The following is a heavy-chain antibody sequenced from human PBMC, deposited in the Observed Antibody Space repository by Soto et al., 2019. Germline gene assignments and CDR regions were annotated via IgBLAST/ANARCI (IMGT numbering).Heavy chain of an antibody. V-gene: IGHV3-30*18. Sequence: PGGSLRLSCAASEFTFSSYGMHWVRQAPGKGLEWVAIISYDGSEKYYADSVKGRFTISRDNSKDTLFLQMNSLRAEDTAVYYCAKDRSRGIYYGTDFWGQGTTVTVSS. CDR2: ISYDGSEK. D-gene: IGHD1-1*01. CDR3: AKDRSRGIYYGTDF. J-gene: IGHJ6*02. CDR1: EFTFSSYG.